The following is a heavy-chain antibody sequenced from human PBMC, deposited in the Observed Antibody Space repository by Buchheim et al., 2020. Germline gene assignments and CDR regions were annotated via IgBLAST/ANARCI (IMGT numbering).Heavy chain of an antibody. J-gene: IGHJ4*02. CDR2: ISDEGTNN. V-gene: IGHV3-30*03. Sequence: QVQLVESGGGVVQPGRSLRLSCAASGFTFSTYAMHWVRQAPGKGLEWLAVISDEGTNNYYTDAVKGRFTISRDNSKNTVYLQVDSLTTEDTAAYYCARTDCGTTHCKHLQYWGLGTL. D-gene: IGHD2-21*01. CDR3: ARTDCGTTHCKHLQY. CDR1: GFTFSTYA.